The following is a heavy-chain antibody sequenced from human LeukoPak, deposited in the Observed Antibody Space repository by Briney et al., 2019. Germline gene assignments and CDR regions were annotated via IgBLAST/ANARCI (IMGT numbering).Heavy chain of an antibody. CDR1: GFTFSSYS. V-gene: IGHV3-21*01. CDR3: ASAYYYDSSGYHS. J-gene: IGHJ4*02. CDR2: ISSSSSYI. D-gene: IGHD3-22*01. Sequence: GGSLRLSCAASGFTFSSYSMNWVRQAPGKGLEWVSSISSSSSYIYYADLVKGRFTISRDNAKNSLYLQMNSLRAEDTAVYYCASAYYYDSSGYHSWGQGTLVTVSS.